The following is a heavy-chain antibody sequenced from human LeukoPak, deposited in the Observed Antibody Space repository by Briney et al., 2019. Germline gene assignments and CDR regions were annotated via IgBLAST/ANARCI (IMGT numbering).Heavy chain of an antibody. V-gene: IGHV3-53*05. CDR2: IYSGGST. Sequence: GGSLRLSCAASGFTVSSNYMSWVRQAPGKGLEWVSIIYSGGSTFYADSVKGRFTISRDNSKNTLYLQMNSLRAEDTAVYYCARGIRSAWYFDFWGQGTLVTVSS. CDR3: ARGIRSAWYFDF. CDR1: GFTVSSNY. J-gene: IGHJ4*02. D-gene: IGHD6-19*01.